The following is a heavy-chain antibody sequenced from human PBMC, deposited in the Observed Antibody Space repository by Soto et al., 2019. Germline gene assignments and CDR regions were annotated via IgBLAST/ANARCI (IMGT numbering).Heavy chain of an antibody. J-gene: IGHJ4*02. CDR1: GYSFIDYY. Sequence: QVQLVQSGAEVKKPGASVKVSCEASGYSFIDYYIHWVRQAPGQGFEWMGRISPKSGVTNYAKKFEGRVILTWDTSLNTAYMELSSLKSDDTAVYYCARPPGYISDWYYFDLWGQGTRVTVSS. CDR2: ISPKSGVT. CDR3: ARPPGYISDWYYFDL. D-gene: IGHD3-9*01. V-gene: IGHV1-2*02.